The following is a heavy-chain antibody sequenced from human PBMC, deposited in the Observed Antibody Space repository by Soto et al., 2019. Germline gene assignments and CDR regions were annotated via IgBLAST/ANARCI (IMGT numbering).Heavy chain of an antibody. D-gene: IGHD4-17*01. CDR3: ARAHYGDYGYGMDV. Sequence: QLQLQESGSGLVKPSQTLSLTCAVSGGSISSGGYSWSWIRQPPGKGLEWIRYIYHSGSTYYNPSLNGRGTISVDRSQTQFSLKLSSVTAADTAVYYCARAHYGDYGYGMDVWGQGTTVTVSS. V-gene: IGHV4-30-2*01. CDR1: GGSISSGGYS. J-gene: IGHJ6*02. CDR2: IYHSGST.